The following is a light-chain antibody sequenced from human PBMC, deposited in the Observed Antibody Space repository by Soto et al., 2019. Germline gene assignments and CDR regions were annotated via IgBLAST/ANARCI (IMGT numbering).Light chain of an antibody. V-gene: IGKV3-20*01. CDR2: GAS. CDR1: QSVGKS. J-gene: IGKJ1*01. CDR3: QQNGGSPRT. Sequence: EIVLTQSPGTLSLSPGERATVSCRASQSVGKSLAWYQQKPCQAPRLLICGASTRATVIPGRFSSSWSGTFFTLTISMLEPEDFAVYYCQQNGGSPRTFGQGTKVDIK.